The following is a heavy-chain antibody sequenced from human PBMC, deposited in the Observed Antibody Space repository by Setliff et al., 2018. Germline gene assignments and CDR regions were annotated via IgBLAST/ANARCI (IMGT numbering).Heavy chain of an antibody. CDR3: ARVAPHYYDSSGPSFDY. CDR2: IIPIFGTA. CDR1: GYTFTSYA. J-gene: IGHJ4*02. Sequence: ASVKVSCKASGYTFTSYAFSWVRQAPGQGLEWMGGIIPIFGTANYAHKFQGRVTITADESTSTVYMELSSLRSEDTAVYYCARVAPHYYDSSGPSFDYWGQGTLVTVSS. V-gene: IGHV1-69*13. D-gene: IGHD3-22*01.